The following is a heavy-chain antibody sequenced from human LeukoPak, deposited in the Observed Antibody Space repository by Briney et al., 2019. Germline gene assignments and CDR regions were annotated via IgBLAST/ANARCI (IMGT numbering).Heavy chain of an antibody. Sequence: PGGSLRLSRAASGFTFSNYGMTWVRQARGRGLEWVSGISGEGDTTYYADSLKGRFTISRDNYRNTLSVQINSQSAGATHVFFCPKANGYYDCWGQGTLAAVSS. V-gene: IGHV3-23*01. CDR2: ISGEGDTT. CDR1: GFTFSNYG. D-gene: IGHD3-22*01. J-gene: IGHJ4*02. CDR3: PKANGYYDC.